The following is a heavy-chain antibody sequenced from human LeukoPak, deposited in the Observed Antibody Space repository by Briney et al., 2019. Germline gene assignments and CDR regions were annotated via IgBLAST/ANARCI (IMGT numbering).Heavy chain of an antibody. CDR3: ARGRYNYGY. CDR2: IHQDGSDK. V-gene: IGHV3-7*01. J-gene: IGHJ4*02. CDR1: GFTFSTYW. Sequence: GGSLRLSCAASGFTFSTYWMSWVRQAAGKWLEWVANIHQDGSDKYYVDSVKGRFTISRDNAKNSLYLQVNSLRAEDTAVYYCARGRYNYGYWGQGILVTVSS. D-gene: IGHD5-18*01.